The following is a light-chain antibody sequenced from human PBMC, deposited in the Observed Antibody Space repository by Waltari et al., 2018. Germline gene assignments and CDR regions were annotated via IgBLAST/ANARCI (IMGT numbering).Light chain of an antibody. V-gene: IGLV1-44*01. J-gene: IGLJ2*01. CDR3: ASWDDSLNGVV. Sequence: QSVLPQPPSASGTPRQGVTISCSGSSSNLRSNAVNWYQQLPGTAPKLLVNSNNQRPSGVPDRFSGSKSGTSASLAISGLQSEDEADYYCASWDDSLNGVVFGGGTKLTVL. CDR1: SSNLRSNA. CDR2: SNN.